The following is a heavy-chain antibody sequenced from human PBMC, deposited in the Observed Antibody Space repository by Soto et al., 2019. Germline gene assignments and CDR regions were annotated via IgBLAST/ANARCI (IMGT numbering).Heavy chain of an antibody. D-gene: IGHD3-22*01. Sequence: LRLSCAASGFTFSSYAMSWVRQAPGKGLEWVSAISDSGDKTYYADSVKGRFTVSRDNSKNTLYLQMNSLRAEDTAVYFCAKDPNDYDSSAYYVDYWGRGTLVTVSS. J-gene: IGHJ4*02. CDR1: GFTFSSYA. CDR2: ISDSGDKT. V-gene: IGHV3-23*01. CDR3: AKDPNDYDSSAYYVDY.